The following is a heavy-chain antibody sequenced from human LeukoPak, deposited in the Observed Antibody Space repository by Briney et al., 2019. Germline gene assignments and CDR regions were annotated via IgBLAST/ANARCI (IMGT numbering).Heavy chain of an antibody. V-gene: IGHV3-11*01. CDR2: ISSSGSII. CDR1: GFIFSDYY. CDR3: ARDMDRYYMDV. Sequence: GGSLRLSCTTSGFIFSDYYMSWIRQAPGKGLEWVSYISSSGSIIYYADSVKGRFTISRDNAKNSLYLQMNSLRAEDTAVYYCARDMDRYYMDVWGKGTTVTVSS. D-gene: IGHD3-10*01. J-gene: IGHJ6*03.